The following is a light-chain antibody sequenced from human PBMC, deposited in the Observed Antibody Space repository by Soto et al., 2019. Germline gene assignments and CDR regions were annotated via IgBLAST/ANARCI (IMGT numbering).Light chain of an antibody. Sequence: QSVLTQPPSVSAAPGQKVTISCSGSSSNIGNNYVSWYQQLPGTAPKLLIYDNNKRPSGIPDRFSGSKSGKSATLGITGLQTGDEADYYCGTWDSSLSAYVFGTGTKV. CDR3: GTWDSSLSAYV. CDR1: SSNIGNNY. J-gene: IGLJ1*01. V-gene: IGLV1-51*01. CDR2: DNN.